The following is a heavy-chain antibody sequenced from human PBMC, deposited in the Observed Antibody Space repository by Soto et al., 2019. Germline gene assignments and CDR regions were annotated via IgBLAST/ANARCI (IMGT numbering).Heavy chain of an antibody. CDR1: GGSFSGYY. V-gene: IGHV4-34*01. CDR2: INHSGST. J-gene: IGHJ6*03. Sequence: SETLSLTCAVYGGSFSGYYWSWIRQPPGKGLEWIGEINHSGSTNYNPSLKSRVTISVDTSKNQFSLKLSSVTAADTAVYYCAICYGSGSYSPEYYYMDVWGKGTTVTVSS. D-gene: IGHD3-10*01. CDR3: AICYGSGSYSPEYYYMDV.